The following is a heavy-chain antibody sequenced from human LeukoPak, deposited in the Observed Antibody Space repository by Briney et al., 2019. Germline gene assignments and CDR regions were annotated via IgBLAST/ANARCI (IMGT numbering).Heavy chain of an antibody. J-gene: IGHJ4*01. CDR3: ARFIGSSGHYDY. CDR2: IYSTGIT. CDR1: GGSISGYY. Sequence: PSETLSLTCTVSGGSISGYYWSWIRQPPGKGLELIGYIYSTGITDYNPSLTSRVTISVDTSKNQFSLKLSSVTAADTAVYYCARFIGSSGHYDYWGHGTLVTVPS. D-gene: IGHD3-22*01. V-gene: IGHV4-59*01.